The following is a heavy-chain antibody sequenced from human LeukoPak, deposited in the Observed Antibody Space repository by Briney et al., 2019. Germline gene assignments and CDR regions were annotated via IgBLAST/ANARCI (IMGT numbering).Heavy chain of an antibody. V-gene: IGHV1-2*02. J-gene: IGHJ6*03. CDR3: ARVRPLIAAAGTTYSYYYVDV. D-gene: IGHD6-13*01. Sequence: ASVKVSCKASGYSFTGYYMHWVRQAPGQGLEWMGWINPNSGDANYAQKFQGRVTMTRDTSISTAYMELSRLRSDDTAVYYCARVRPLIAAAGTTYSYYYVDVWGKGATVTVS. CDR1: GYSFTGYY. CDR2: INPNSGDA.